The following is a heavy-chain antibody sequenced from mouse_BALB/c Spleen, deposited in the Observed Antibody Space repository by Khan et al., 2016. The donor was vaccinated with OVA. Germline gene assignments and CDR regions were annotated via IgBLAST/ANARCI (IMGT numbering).Heavy chain of an antibody. CDR1: GYTFSDYY. CDR2: ISPRSGDT. Sequence: QVQLQQSGAELARPGASVKLSCKASGYTFSDYYINWVKQRTGQGLEWIGEISPRSGDTYYNEKFKGKATLTVDKSSSTAYMQLSSLTSEASAVSFCARCNDFGYTFAYWGQGTLVSVSA. J-gene: IGHJ3*01. CDR3: ARCNDFGYTFAY. D-gene: IGHD1-2*01. V-gene: IGHV1-77*01.